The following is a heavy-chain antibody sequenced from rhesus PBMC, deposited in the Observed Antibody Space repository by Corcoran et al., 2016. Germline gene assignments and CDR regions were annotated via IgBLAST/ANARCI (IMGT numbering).Heavy chain of an antibody. D-gene: IGHD2-2*01. CDR3: ARYCTSTTCYANYFDY. J-gene: IGHJ4*01. V-gene: IGHV4-169*01. CDR2: IYGSGSST. Sequence: QLQLQESGPGLVKPSETLSVTCAVSGGSISRSYWSWLRQAPGTGVEWIGYIYGSGSSTNYTPCLKSRVTLSVATSKNQFSLKLSSVTAADTAVYYCARYCTSTTCYANYFDYWGQGVLVTVSS. CDR1: GGSISRSY.